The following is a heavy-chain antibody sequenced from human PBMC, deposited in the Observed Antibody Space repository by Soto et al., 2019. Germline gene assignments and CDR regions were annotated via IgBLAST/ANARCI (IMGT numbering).Heavy chain of an antibody. CDR3: AAVPGIAVAGNNYYYGMDV. V-gene: IGHV1-58*01. CDR2: IVVGSGNT. J-gene: IGHJ6*02. Sequence: QMQLVQSGPEVKKPGTSVKVSCKASGFTFTSSAVQWVRQARGQRLEWIGWIVVGSGNTNYAQKFQERVTITRDMSTSTAYMELSSLRSEDTAVYYCAAVPGIAVAGNNYYYGMDVWGQGTTVTVSS. D-gene: IGHD6-19*01. CDR1: GFTFTSSA.